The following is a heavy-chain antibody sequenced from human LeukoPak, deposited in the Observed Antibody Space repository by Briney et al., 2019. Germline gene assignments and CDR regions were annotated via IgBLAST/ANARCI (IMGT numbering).Heavy chain of an antibody. Sequence: GGSLRLSCAGSGFPFSSHGMNWVRQAPGKGLEWVSYISSSGSTIYYADSVKGRFTISRDNSKNTLYLQMNSLRAEDTAVYYCARGPSGYHNTGGQGTLVTVSS. V-gene: IGHV3-48*01. CDR2: ISSSGSTI. D-gene: IGHD5-12*01. CDR1: GFPFSSHG. CDR3: ARGPSGYHNT. J-gene: IGHJ4*02.